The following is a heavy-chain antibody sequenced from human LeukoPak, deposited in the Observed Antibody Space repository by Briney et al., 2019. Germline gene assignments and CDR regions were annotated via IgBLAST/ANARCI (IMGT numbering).Heavy chain of an antibody. D-gene: IGHD3-22*01. CDR1: GGSISSYY. Sequence: SETLSLTCTVSGGSISSYYWSWIRQPPGKGLEWIGYIYYSGSTNYNPSLKSRVTISVDTSKNQFSLKLSSVTAADTAVYFCATTWYYDSRGYLFDDWGHGTLVTVSS. J-gene: IGHJ4*01. V-gene: IGHV4-59*08. CDR3: ATTWYYDSRGYLFDD. CDR2: IYYSGST.